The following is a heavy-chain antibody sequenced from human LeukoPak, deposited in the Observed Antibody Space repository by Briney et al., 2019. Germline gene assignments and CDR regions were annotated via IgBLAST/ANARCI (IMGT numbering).Heavy chain of an antibody. CDR1: GGSISSSSYY. CDR2: IYYSGST. J-gene: IGHJ4*02. Sequence: NPSETLSLTCTVSGGSISSSSYYWGWIRQPPGKGLEWIGSIYYSGSTYYNPSLKSRVTISVDTSKNQFSLKLSSVTAADTAVYYCASVGLLWFGELLDWGQGTLVTVSS. CDR3: ASVGLLWFGELLD. V-gene: IGHV4-39*07. D-gene: IGHD3-10*01.